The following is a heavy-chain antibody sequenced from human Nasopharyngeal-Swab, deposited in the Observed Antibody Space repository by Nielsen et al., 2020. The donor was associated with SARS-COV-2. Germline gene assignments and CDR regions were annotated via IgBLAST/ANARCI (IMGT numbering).Heavy chain of an antibody. D-gene: IGHD6-19*01. CDR1: VFSLSPRPVG. CDR3: AHRGIAVASGWFDP. J-gene: IGHJ5*02. Sequence: SGPTLVTPTQTLTLTCTFSVFSLSPRPVGVAWLRHLPRKALEWLALIYWDDDKRYSPSLKSRLTITKDTSKNQVVLTMTNMDPVDTATYYCAHRGIAVASGWFDPWGQGTLVTVSS. CDR2: IYWDDDK. V-gene: IGHV2-5*02.